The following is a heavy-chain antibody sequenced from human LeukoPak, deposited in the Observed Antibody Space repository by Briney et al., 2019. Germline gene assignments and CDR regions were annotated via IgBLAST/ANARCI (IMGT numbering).Heavy chain of an antibody. V-gene: IGHV4-39*01. CDR1: GGSISRSSYY. CDR3: ARLNSYGPVGNFDY. CDR2: IYYSGST. D-gene: IGHD5-18*01. J-gene: IGHJ4*02. Sequence: PSEALSLTCTVSGGSISRSSYYWGWIRQPPGKGLEWIGNIYYSGSTYYNPSLRSRVTISVDTSKNQFSLKLNSVTATDTAVYYCARLNSYGPVGNFDYWGQGTLVTVSS.